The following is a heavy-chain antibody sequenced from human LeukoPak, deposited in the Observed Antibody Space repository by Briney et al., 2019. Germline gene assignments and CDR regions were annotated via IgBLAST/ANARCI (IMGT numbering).Heavy chain of an antibody. J-gene: IGHJ4*02. V-gene: IGHV4-4*07. D-gene: IGHD6-13*01. CDR2: TYTSGST. CDR3: AREWRASSSWSFDY. CDR1: GGSISSYY. Sequence: PSETLSLTCTVSGGSISSYYWSWLRQPAGQGLEWIGRTYTSGSTNYNPSLKSRVTMSVDTSKNQFSLKLSSVTAADTAVYYCAREWRASSSWSFDYWGQGALVTVSS.